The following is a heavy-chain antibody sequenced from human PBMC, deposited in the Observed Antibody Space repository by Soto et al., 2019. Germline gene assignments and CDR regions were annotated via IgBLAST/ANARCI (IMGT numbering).Heavy chain of an antibody. CDR3: AIFRAEMIVRHFHDMDD. V-gene: IGHV4-34*01. CDR2: INHSGST. J-gene: IGHJ6*03. D-gene: IGHD3-22*01. Sequence: PSETLSLTCAVYGGSFSGYYWSWIRQPPGKGLEWIGEINHSGSTNYNPSLKSRVTISVDTSKNQFSLKLSSVTAADTAVYYCAIFRAEMIVRHFHDMDDWGKGATVTDSS. CDR1: GGSFSGYY.